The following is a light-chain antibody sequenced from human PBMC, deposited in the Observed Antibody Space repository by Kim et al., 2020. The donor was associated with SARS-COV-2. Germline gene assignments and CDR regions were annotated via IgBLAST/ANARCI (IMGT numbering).Light chain of an antibody. V-gene: IGLV9-49*01. CDR3: GADHGSGSNFVRV. J-gene: IGLJ3*02. CDR2: VGTGGIVG. Sequence: ELTQPPSASASLGASVTLTCTLSSDHSNYEVDWYQQRPGKGPRFVMRVGTGGIVGSKGDGIPDRFSVLGSGLNRYLTIKNIQEEDESDYHCGADHGSGSNFVRVFGGGTKLTVL. CDR1: SDHSNYE.